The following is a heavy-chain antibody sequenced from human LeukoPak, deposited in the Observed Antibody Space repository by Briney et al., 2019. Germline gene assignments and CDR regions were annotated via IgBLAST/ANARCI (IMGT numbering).Heavy chain of an antibody. CDR3: ARVCRDGYMFDY. CDR1: GYSISSGYY. D-gene: IGHD5-24*01. CDR2: IYYSGST. Sequence: SETLSLTCTVSGYSISSGYYWGWIRQPPGKGLEWIGYIYYSGSTNYNPSLKSRVTISVDTSKNQFSLKLSSVTAADTAVYYCARVCRDGYMFDYWGQGTLVTVSS. V-gene: IGHV4-61*01. J-gene: IGHJ4*02.